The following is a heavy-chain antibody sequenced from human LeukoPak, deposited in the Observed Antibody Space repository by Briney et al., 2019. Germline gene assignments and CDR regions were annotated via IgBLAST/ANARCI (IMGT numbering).Heavy chain of an antibody. CDR2: INPSGGST. J-gene: IGHJ3*02. CDR3: ARDLDCGDYERNAFDI. CDR1: GYTFTSYY. Sequence: ASVKVSCKASGYTFTSYYMHWVRQAPGQGLEWMGIINPSGGSTSYAQKFQGRVTMTRDTSTSTVYMELSSLRSEDTAVYYCARDLDCGDYERNAFDIWGQGTMVTVSS. V-gene: IGHV1-46*01. D-gene: IGHD4-17*01.